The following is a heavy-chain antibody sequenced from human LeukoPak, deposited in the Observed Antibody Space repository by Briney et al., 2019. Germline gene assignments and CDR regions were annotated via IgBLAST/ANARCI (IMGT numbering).Heavy chain of an antibody. J-gene: IGHJ4*02. CDR3: ARDGLLTGYLDY. CDR1: GLTFSSHS. Sequence: PGGSLRLSCAASGLTFSSHSMNWVRQAPGKGLEWVSSISSSSSYIYYADSVKGRFTISRDNAKNSLYLQMNSLRAEDTAVYCCARDGLLTGYLDYWGQGTLVTVSS. D-gene: IGHD3-9*01. V-gene: IGHV3-21*01. CDR2: ISSSSSYI.